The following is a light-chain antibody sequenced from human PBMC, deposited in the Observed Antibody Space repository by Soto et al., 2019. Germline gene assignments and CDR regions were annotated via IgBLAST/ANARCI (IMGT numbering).Light chain of an antibody. CDR2: DVS. Sequence: QSALTQPASVSGSPGQSITISCTGSSSDVGGYNYVSWYQQHPGKAPKLMIYDVSNRPSGVSNRFSGSKSGTTASLTISGLQAEDEADYYCSSYTRSSTLYVVFAGGTKLTVL. V-gene: IGLV2-14*01. CDR1: SSDVGGYNY. CDR3: SSYTRSSTLYVV. J-gene: IGLJ2*01.